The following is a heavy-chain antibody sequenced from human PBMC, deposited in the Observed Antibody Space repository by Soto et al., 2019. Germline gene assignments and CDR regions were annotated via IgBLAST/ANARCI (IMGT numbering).Heavy chain of an antibody. CDR3: SGGWGYDSTGYYYAY. V-gene: IGHV1-69*01. Sequence: QVQLVQSGAEVRKPGSSVRVSCKASGGSFNRHTISWVRQAPGQGLEWMGGIIPIFGTANHAQKCQGRVTIIADESTSRVYMEMSSMRSDDTAIYYCSGGWGYDSTGYYYAYWGRGTLVIDSS. CDR1: GGSFNRHT. D-gene: IGHD3-22*01. J-gene: IGHJ4*02. CDR2: IIPIFGTA.